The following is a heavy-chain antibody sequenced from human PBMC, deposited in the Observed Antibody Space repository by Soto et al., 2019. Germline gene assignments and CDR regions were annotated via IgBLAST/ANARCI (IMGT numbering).Heavy chain of an antibody. CDR2: IRSKANSYAT. Sequence: GGSLRLSCAASGFTFSGSAMHWVRQASGKGLEWVGRIRSKANSYATAYAASVKGRFTISRDDSKNTAYLQMNSLKTEDTAVYYCTRSRSVLDYYYYYMDVWGKGTTVTVSS. CDR1: GFTFSGSA. CDR3: TRSRSVLDYYYYYMDV. V-gene: IGHV3-73*01. J-gene: IGHJ6*03. D-gene: IGHD2-15*01.